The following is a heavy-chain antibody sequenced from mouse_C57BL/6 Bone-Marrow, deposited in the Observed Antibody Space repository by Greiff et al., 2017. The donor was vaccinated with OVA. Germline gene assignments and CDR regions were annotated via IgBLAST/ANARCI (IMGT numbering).Heavy chain of an antibody. CDR1: GYAFSSYW. Sequence: QVQLKQSGAELVKPGASVKISCKASGYAFSSYWMNWVKQRPGKGLEWIGQIYPGDGDTNYNGKFKGKATLTADKSSSTAYMQLSSLTSEDSAVYFCARGRFITTEAYWGQGTLVTVSA. D-gene: IGHD1-1*01. V-gene: IGHV1-80*01. J-gene: IGHJ3*01. CDR3: ARGRFITTEAY. CDR2: IYPGDGDT.